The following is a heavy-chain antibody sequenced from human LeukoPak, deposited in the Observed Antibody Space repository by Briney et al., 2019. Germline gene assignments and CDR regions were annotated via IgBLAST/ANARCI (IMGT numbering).Heavy chain of an antibody. V-gene: IGHV3-23*01. D-gene: IGHD1-26*01. Sequence: PGGSLRLSCGAFGSTFTTYAMSGGRQAPGKGLEWVSAISGSGGSTYYADSVKGRFTISRDNSKNTLYLKLNSRKADVPPVYYYPSSRVGATRGYWGQGTLVTVSS. J-gene: IGHJ4*02. CDR3: PSSRVGATRGY. CDR2: ISGSGGST. CDR1: GSTFTTYA.